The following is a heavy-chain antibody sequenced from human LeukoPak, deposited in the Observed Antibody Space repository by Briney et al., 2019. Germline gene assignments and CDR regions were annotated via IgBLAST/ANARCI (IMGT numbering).Heavy chain of an antibody. CDR2: IYYSDST. Sequence: SETLSLTCTVSGVSITSGGYYWNWIRQHPGKGLEWIGYIYYSDSTYYNPSLKSRVTISVDRSKNQFSLKLSSVTAANTAVYYCAREGRNYYDSSGYYSAGWFDPWGQGTLVTVSS. D-gene: IGHD3-22*01. V-gene: IGHV4-31*03. CDR1: GVSITSGGYY. CDR3: AREGRNYYDSSGYYSAGWFDP. J-gene: IGHJ5*02.